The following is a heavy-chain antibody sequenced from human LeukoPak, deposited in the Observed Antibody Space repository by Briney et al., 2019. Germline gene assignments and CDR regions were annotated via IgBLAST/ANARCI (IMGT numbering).Heavy chain of an antibody. Sequence: GGSLSLSCTNYSFSFTIYAMNYVQLHRGNWPKWVSASRGNGGSTYYADSVKGRFTISRDNSKNTLYLQMNSLRAEDTAVYYCANVGWVGYCSGGSCYSYVFDYWGQGTLVTVSS. CDR3: ANVGWVGYCSGGSCYSYVFDY. J-gene: IGHJ4*02. V-gene: IGHV3-23*01. D-gene: IGHD2-15*01. CDR1: SFSFTIYA. CDR2: SRGNGGST.